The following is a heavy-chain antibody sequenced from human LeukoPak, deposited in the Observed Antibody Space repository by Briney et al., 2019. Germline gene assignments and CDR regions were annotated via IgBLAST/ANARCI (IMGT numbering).Heavy chain of an antibody. CDR3: ARHGPTYYYGSGSYDYYYYYMDV. J-gene: IGHJ6*03. V-gene: IGHV4-59*08. CDR2: IYYSGST. Sequence: SETLSLTCTVSGGSISSYYWSWLRQPPGKGLEWIGYIYYSGSTNYNPSLKSRVTISVDTSKNQFSLKLSSVTAADTAVYYCARHGPTYYYGSGSYDYYYYYMDVWGKGTTVTVSS. D-gene: IGHD3-10*01. CDR1: GGSISSYY.